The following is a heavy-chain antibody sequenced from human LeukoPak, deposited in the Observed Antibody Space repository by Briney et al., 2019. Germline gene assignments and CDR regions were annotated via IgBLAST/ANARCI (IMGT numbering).Heavy chain of an antibody. Sequence: PGGSLRLSCEASGFTFSSYSMNWVRQAPGKGLEWVSYISSSSSIIDYADSVKGRFTISRDNAKNSLYLQMNSLRAEDTAVYYCARARGYSYGYSDYWGQGTLVTVSS. J-gene: IGHJ4*02. D-gene: IGHD5-18*01. CDR2: ISSSSSII. V-gene: IGHV3-48*01. CDR3: ARARGYSYGYSDY. CDR1: GFTFSSYS.